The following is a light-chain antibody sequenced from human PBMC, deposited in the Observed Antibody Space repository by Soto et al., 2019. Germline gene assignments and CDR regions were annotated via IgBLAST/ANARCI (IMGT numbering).Light chain of an antibody. V-gene: IGKV1-39*01. CDR1: QSISSY. CDR3: QQSYSTPPT. CDR2: AAS. Sequence: DIQMTQSPSSLPASVGDRVTITSRASQSISSYLNWYQQKQGKPPKLLIYAASSLQSGVPSRFSGSGSGTDFTLPISSLQPEDFSTYYCQQSYSTPPTFGQGTRLEIK. J-gene: IGKJ5*01.